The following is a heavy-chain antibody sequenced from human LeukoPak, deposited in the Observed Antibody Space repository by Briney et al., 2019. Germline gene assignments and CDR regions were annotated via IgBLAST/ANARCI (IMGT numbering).Heavy chain of an antibody. D-gene: IGHD6-19*01. CDR2: INANSVGT. J-gene: IGHJ4*02. CDR3: ARELNAIYTSGVGY. CDR1: VYTFTGYY. V-gene: IGHV1-2*02. Sequence: SSVKVSCKPSVYTFTGYYMHCVRQAPGHALEWVGWINANSVGTNYAQKFQGRVTMTRYTSISTAYMVLRSLRSDDTAVYYCARELNAIYTSGVGYWGQGTLVTVSS.